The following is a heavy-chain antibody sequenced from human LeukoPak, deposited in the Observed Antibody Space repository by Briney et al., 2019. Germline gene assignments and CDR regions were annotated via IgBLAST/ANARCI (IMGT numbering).Heavy chain of an antibody. J-gene: IGHJ4*02. V-gene: IGHV1-18*01. Sequence: ASVKVSCKASGYTFTSYGISWVRLAPGQGLEWTGWISAYNGNTNYAQKLQGRVTMTTDTSTSTAYMELRSLRSDDTAVYYCARRVPYYDFWSGYEDWGQGTLVTVSS. CDR2: ISAYNGNT. CDR1: GYTFTSYG. CDR3: ARRVPYYDFWSGYED. D-gene: IGHD3-3*01.